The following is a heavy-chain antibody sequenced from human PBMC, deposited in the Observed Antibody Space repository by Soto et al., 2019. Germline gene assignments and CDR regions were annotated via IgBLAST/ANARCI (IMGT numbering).Heavy chain of an antibody. D-gene: IGHD2-21*02. V-gene: IGHV1-3*01. Sequence: QVQLMQSGPEVRKPGASVKVSCKTSGYIFTNYGLHWVRQAPGQSLEWMGWINVGNDNTKYPQKFQGRVTFTRDTSANTAYMELSGLNSEDTAIYYCARGSAYCGGDCYLYSYFDSWGQGTLLTVSS. J-gene: IGHJ4*02. CDR3: ARGSAYCGGDCYLYSYFDS. CDR1: GYIFTNYG. CDR2: INVGNDNT.